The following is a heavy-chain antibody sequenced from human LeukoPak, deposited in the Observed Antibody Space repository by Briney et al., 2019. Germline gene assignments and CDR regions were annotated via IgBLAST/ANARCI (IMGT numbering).Heavy chain of an antibody. J-gene: IGHJ4*02. CDR1: GFTFSTYV. V-gene: IGHV3-64D*06. CDR3: VRRTGY. CDR2: ISSNGDNT. Sequence: GGSLRLSCSVSGFTFSTYVMHWVRQAPGKGLEYVSAISSNGDNTYYADSVKGRFTISRDNSKNTLYLQMSSLRADDTAVYYCVRRTGYWGQGTLVTVSS.